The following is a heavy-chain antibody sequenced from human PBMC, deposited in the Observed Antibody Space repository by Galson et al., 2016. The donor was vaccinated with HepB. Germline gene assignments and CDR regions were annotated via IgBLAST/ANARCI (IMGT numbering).Heavy chain of an antibody. J-gene: IGHJ3*02. Sequence: QSGAEMKKPGESLKISCKASGYSFTDYWIAWVRQMPGKGLECMGIIYPEDSDTRYSPSFQGQVTISADRSISIAYLQWSNLQASDTAIYYCARLTTVTYDAIDIWGLGTMVSVSS. CDR2: IYPEDSDT. CDR3: ARLTTVTYDAIDI. CDR1: GYSFTDYW. D-gene: IGHD4-17*01. V-gene: IGHV5-51*01.